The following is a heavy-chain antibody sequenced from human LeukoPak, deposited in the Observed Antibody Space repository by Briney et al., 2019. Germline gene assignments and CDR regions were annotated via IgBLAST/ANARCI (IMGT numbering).Heavy chain of an antibody. CDR3: AKSPEYYDILTGYPDY. D-gene: IGHD3-9*01. V-gene: IGHV3-23*01. CDR2: ISGSGGST. J-gene: IGHJ4*02. Sequence: PGGSLRLSCAASGFTFSSYAMSWVRQAPGKGLEWVSAISGSGGSTYYADSVKGRFTISRDNFKNTLYLQMNSLRAEDTAVYYCAKSPEYYDILTGYPDYWGQGTLVTVSS. CDR1: GFTFSSYA.